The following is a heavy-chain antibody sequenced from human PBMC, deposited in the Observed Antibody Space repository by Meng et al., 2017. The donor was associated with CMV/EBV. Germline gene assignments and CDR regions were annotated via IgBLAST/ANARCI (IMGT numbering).Heavy chain of an antibody. CDR1: GFTFSGYG. D-gene: IGHD3-22*01. V-gene: IGHV3-30*02. Sequence: GESLKISCAASGFTFSGYGMHWVRQAPGKGLEWVAVIWYDGSNKYYADSVKGRFTISRDNSKNTLYLQMNSLRAEDTAVYYCAKDKQYYDSSGWIDYWGQGTLVTVSS. J-gene: IGHJ4*02. CDR3: AKDKQYYDSSGWIDY. CDR2: IWYDGSNK.